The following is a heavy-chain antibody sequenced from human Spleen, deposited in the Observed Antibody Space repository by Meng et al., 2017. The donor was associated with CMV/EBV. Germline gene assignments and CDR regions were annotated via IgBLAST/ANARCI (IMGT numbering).Heavy chain of an antibody. CDR2: ISGSGGDT. D-gene: IGHD6-19*01. J-gene: IGHJ4*02. CDR1: GFTFGDYA. CDR3: AKGGQWLDFDC. Sequence: GESLKISCTASGFTFGDYAMSWVRQAPGKGLEWVSAISGSGGDTYYADSVKGRFTISRDNSKNTLYLQMNTLRGEDTAVYYCAKGGQWLDFDCWGQGTLVTVSS. V-gene: IGHV3-23*01.